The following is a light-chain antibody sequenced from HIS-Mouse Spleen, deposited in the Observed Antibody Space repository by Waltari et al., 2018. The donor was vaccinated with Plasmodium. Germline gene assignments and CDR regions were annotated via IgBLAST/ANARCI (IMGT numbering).Light chain of an antibody. V-gene: IGLV2-18*02. CDR3: SSYTSSSWV. CDR2: EFS. CDR1: SRDVCSYNR. Sequence: QSALTQPPSVSGSPGQSVTISCTGTSRDVCSYNRVSWYQQPPGTAPKLMIYEFSNRPSGVPDRFSGSKSGNTASLTISGLQAEDEADYYCSSYTSSSWVFGGGTKLTVL. J-gene: IGLJ3*02.